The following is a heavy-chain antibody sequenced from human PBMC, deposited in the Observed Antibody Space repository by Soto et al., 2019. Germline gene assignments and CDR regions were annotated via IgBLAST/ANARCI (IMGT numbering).Heavy chain of an antibody. J-gene: IGHJ4*02. CDR3: ATLRYCSSTSGIDY. Sequence: SETLSLTCAVSGGSISSSNWWSWVRQPPGKGLEWIGEIYHSGSTNYNPSLKSRVTISVDKSKNQFSLKLSSVTAADTAVYYCATLRYCSSTSGIDYWGKCTTVTVSS. CDR2: IYHSGST. V-gene: IGHV4-4*02. D-gene: IGHD2-2*01. CDR1: GGSISSSNW.